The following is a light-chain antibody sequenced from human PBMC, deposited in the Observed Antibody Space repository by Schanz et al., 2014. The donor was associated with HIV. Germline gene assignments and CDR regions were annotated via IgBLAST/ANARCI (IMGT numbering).Light chain of an antibody. Sequence: DIQLTQSPALLSASVGDRVTITCRASQTISSSLAWYQQRPGKAPKVLIYAASSLQRGAPSRFSGSGSGTEFTLTISSLQPEDFATYYCQQYSNYPHTFGQGTKLDIK. CDR3: QQYSNYPHT. V-gene: IGKV1-9*01. J-gene: IGKJ2*01. CDR2: AAS. CDR1: QTISSS.